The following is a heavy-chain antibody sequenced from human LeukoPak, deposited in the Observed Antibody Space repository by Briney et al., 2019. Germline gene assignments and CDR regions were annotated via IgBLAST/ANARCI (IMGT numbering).Heavy chain of an antibody. D-gene: IGHD3-22*01. CDR1: AFSFCNYG. J-gene: IGHJ4*02. CDR3: AKAASAYDSSGYYYGGFDY. CDR2: TRYDGSNK. Sequence: GGSLRLSCAASAFSFCNYGMEWVRQAPGKGREWGAFTRYDGSNKYYTDSVKVRFTISTDNSKNTLYLKMNSLKAEDTAVHYCAKAASAYDSSGYYYGGFDYWGQGTLVTVSS. V-gene: IGHV3-30*02.